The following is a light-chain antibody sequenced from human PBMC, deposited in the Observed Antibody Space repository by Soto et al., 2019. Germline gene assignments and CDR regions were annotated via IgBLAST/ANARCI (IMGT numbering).Light chain of an antibody. V-gene: IGKV1-5*03. CDR1: QTISSW. J-gene: IGKJ1*01. CDR2: KAS. CDR3: QHYNSYSEA. Sequence: DIQITQSPSTVSGSVGDRVTITCRASQTISSWLAWYQQKPGKAPKLLIYKASTLKSGVPTRFSGSGSGTEFTLTISSLQPDDFATYYCQHYNSYSEAFGQGTKVDIK.